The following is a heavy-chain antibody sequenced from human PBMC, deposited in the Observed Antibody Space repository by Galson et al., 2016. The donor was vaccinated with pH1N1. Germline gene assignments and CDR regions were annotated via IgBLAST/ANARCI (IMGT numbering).Heavy chain of an antibody. CDR1: GFSLTNSGVA. V-gene: IGHV2-5*02. D-gene: IGHD3-10*01. J-gene: IGHJ4*02. CDR3: AHRRRGSGTPGVYDY. Sequence: PALVKPTQTLTLTCTFSGFSLTNSGVAVGWIRQPPGKALEWLALFYWDGDQRSSPSLKSRPTITKDTSKNQVVLTMTNVDPVDTATYYCAHRRRGSGTPGVYDYWGQGTLVTVSS. CDR2: FYWDGDQ.